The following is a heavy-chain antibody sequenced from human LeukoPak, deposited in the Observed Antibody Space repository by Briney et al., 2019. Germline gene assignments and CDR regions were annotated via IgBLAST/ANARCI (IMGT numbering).Heavy chain of an antibody. V-gene: IGHV4-61*02. D-gene: IGHD6-19*01. CDR2: IYTSGNT. J-gene: IGHJ4*02. CDR1: GGSISSGSSY. CDR3: ARVRGYSSGWHLDS. Sequence: SQTLSLTCTVSGGSISSGSSYWSWIRQPAGKGLEWIGRIYTSGNTNYNPSLKSRVTISVDTSKNQFSLKLSSVTAADTAVYYCARVRGYSSGWHLDSWGQGTLVTVSS.